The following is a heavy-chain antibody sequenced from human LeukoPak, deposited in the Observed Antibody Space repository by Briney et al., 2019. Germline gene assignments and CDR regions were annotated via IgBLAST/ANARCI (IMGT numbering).Heavy chain of an antibody. Sequence: GGSLRLSCVASGFTLSGLWLHWVRQAPGKGLEWVSRMNSGGSTTTYADSVKGRFTISRDNAKNTLFLQMNSLTVEDTAVYYCAKWSGNRPLYYFDYWGQGTLVTVSS. J-gene: IGHJ4*02. CDR1: GFTLSGLW. V-gene: IGHV3-74*01. D-gene: IGHD3-3*01. CDR2: MNSGGSTT. CDR3: AKWSGNRPLYYFDY.